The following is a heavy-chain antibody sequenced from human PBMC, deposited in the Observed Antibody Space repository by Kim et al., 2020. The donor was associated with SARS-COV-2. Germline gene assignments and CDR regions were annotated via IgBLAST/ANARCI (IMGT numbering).Heavy chain of an antibody. J-gene: IGHJ6*02. Sequence: GGSLRLSCAASGFTFSGSAMHWVRQASGKGLEWVGRIRSKANSYATAYAASVKGRFTISRDDSKNTAYLQMNSLKTEDTAVYYCTRSDPDSSSWSRDYYYYGMDVWGQGTTVTVSS. CDR1: GFTFSGSA. D-gene: IGHD6-13*01. CDR3: TRSDPDSSSWSRDYYYYGMDV. CDR2: IRSKANSYAT. V-gene: IGHV3-73*01.